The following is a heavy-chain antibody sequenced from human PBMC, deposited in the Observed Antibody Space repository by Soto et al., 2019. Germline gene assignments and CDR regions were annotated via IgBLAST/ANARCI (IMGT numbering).Heavy chain of an antibody. J-gene: IGHJ4*02. V-gene: IGHV4-38-2*01. CDR2: ISYSAKT. D-gene: IGHD3-16*01. Sequence: PSETLSLTCGVSGYSITSGFYWGWVRQSPGKGLEWIGSISYSAKTFYNPSLASRLSIAVDTSKNQFSLRLTSVTAADTALYYCTRGAGAPWVRFDSWGQGTPVTVSS. CDR3: TRGAGAPWVRFDS. CDR1: GYSITSGFY.